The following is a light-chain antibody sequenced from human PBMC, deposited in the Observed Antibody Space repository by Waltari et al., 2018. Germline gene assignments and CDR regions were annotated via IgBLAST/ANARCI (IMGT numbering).Light chain of an antibody. CDR3: QQYYTALRT. CDR2: WAS. J-gene: IGKJ1*01. V-gene: IGKV4-1*01. CDR1: QSVLHSSNNKNY. Sequence: DIVMTQSPDSLAVSLGERAPITCKSSQSVLHSSNNKNYLAWYQQKPGQPPKLLIYWASTRESGVPDRFSGSGSGTDFTLTISSLQAEDVAVYYCQQYYTALRTFGQGTKVEIK.